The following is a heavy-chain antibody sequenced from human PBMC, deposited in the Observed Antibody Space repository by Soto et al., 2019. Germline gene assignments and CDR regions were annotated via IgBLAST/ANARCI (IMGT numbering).Heavy chain of an antibody. D-gene: IGHD3-9*01. CDR3: ARMAGRRVSRNDILTGYDPRDAFDI. CDR1: GYTFTSYG. J-gene: IGHJ3*02. Sequence: ASVKVSCKASGYTFTSYGISWVRQAPGQGLEWMGWISAYNGNTNYAQKLQGRVTMTTDTSTSTAYMELRSLGSDDTAVYYCARMAGRRVSRNDILTGYDPRDAFDIWGQGTMVTVSS. CDR2: ISAYNGNT. V-gene: IGHV1-18*01.